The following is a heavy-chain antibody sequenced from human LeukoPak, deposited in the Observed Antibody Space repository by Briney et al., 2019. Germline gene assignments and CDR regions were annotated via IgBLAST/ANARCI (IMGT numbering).Heavy chain of an antibody. J-gene: IGHJ4*02. CDR1: GYTFTGYY. V-gene: IGHV1-2*02. CDR2: INPNSGGT. Sequence: ASVTVSCKASGYTFTGYYMHWVRQAPGQGLEGMGWINPNSGGTNYAQKFQGRVTMTRDTSISTAYMELSRLRSDDTAVYYCARDSISYCSGGSCYFSYFDYWGQGTLVTVSS. CDR3: ARDSISYCSGGSCYFSYFDY. D-gene: IGHD2-15*01.